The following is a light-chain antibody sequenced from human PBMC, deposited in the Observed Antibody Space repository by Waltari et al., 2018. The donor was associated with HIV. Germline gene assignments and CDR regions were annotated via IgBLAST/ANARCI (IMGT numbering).Light chain of an antibody. CDR3: CSYAGSSTLV. CDR1: SSDVGSYIL. J-gene: IGLJ2*01. V-gene: IGLV2-23*02. CDR2: EVS. Sequence: QSALTQPASVSVSPGQSITISCTGTSSDVGSYILLSWYQQPPGKAPKLMIYEVSKRPSGVSNRFSGSKSGNTASLTIAGLQAEDEAYYYCCSYAGSSTLVFGGGTKLTVL.